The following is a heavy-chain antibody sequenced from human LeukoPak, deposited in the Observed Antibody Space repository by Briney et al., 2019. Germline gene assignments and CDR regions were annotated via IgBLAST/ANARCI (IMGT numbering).Heavy chain of an antibody. CDR2: ISAYNGNT. CDR3: ARGVLWFGDGGNWFDP. Sequence: ASVKVSCKASGYTFTSYGISWVRQAPGQGLEWMGWISAYNGNTKYAQKLQGRVTMTTDTSTSTAYMELRSLRSDDTAVYYCARGVLWFGDGGNWFDPWGQGTLVTVSS. D-gene: IGHD3-10*01. V-gene: IGHV1-18*04. CDR1: GYTFTSYG. J-gene: IGHJ5*02.